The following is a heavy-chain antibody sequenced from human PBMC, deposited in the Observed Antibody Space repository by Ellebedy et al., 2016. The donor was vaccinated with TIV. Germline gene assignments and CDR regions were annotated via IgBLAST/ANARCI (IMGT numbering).Heavy chain of an antibody. CDR3: AKDTRADYGSGSCTIDY. Sequence: GGPLRLSXAASGFTFSSYAMSWVRQAPGKGLEWVSVISGSGGSTYYADSVKGRFTISRDNSKNTLYLQMNSLRAEDTAVYYCAKDTRADYGSGSCTIDYWGQGTLVTVSS. CDR2: ISGSGGST. CDR1: GFTFSSYA. D-gene: IGHD3-10*01. V-gene: IGHV3-23*01. J-gene: IGHJ4*02.